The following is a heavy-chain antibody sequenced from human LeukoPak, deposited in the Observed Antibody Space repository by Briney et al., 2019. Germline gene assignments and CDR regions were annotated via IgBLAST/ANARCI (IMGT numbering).Heavy chain of an antibody. CDR1: GGSISSYY. D-gene: IGHD6-19*01. V-gene: IGHV4-59*01. Sequence: SETMSLTCTVSGGSISSYYWNWIRQPQGQGLEWIGYIYYSGRTNYHTSLKSRVTISVDTSKNQFSLKLSSVTAADTAVYYCARSRGSNGWYPFPSYWGQGTLVTVSS. J-gene: IGHJ4*02. CDR2: IYYSGRT. CDR3: ARSRGSNGWYPFPSY.